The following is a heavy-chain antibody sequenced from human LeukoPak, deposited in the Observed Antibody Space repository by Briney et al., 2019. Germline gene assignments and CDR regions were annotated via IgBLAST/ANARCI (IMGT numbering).Heavy chain of an antibody. CDR1: GFTFSSYW. V-gene: IGHV3-23*01. J-gene: IGHJ6*03. Sequence: GGSLRLSCAASGFTFSSYWMHWVRQAPGKGLVWVSAISGGGGSTYYADSVRGRFTISRDNSKNTLYLQMNSLRAEDAAIYYCARVLYYYASVSYNYYIDVWGKGTTVTISS. D-gene: IGHD3-10*01. CDR3: ARVLYYYASVSYNYYIDV. CDR2: ISGGGGST.